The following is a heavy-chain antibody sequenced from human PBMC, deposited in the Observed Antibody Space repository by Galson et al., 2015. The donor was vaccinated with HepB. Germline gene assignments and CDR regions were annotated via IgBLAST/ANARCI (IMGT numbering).Heavy chain of an antibody. D-gene: IGHD3-22*01. J-gene: IGHJ5*02. Sequence: SLRLSCAASGFTFSDYYMSWIRQAPGKGLEWVSYISSSSSYTNYADSVKGRFTISRDNAKNSLYLQMNSLRAEDTAVYYCAREISSGYYSGHWFDPWGQGTQVTVSS. V-gene: IGHV3-11*05. CDR3: AREISSGYYSGHWFDP. CDR2: ISSSSSYT. CDR1: GFTFSDYY.